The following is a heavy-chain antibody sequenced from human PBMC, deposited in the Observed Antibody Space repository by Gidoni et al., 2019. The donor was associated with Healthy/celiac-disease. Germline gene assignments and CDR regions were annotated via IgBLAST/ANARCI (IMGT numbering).Heavy chain of an antibody. CDR3: ARGRDGYNRDY. V-gene: IGHV1-69*01. J-gene: IGHJ4*02. D-gene: IGHD5-12*01. Sequence: QVQLVQSGAEVQKPGSSVQVSCKASGGTFSSYAISWGRQAPGQGREWMGGIIPIFGTANYAQKFQGRVTITADESTSTAYMELSRLRSEDTAVYYCARGRDGYNRDYWGQGTLVTVSA. CDR2: IIPIFGTA. CDR1: GGTFSSYA.